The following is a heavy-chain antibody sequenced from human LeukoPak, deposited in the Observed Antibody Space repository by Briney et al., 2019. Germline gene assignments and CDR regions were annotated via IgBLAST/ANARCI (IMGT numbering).Heavy chain of an antibody. V-gene: IGHV3-30*18. Sequence: PGRSLRLSCAASGFTFSSYGMHWVRQAPGKGLEWVAVISYDGSNKYYADSVKGRFTFSRDNSKNTLYLQMNSLRAEDTAVYYCAKETFFSGSYYAYWGQGTLVTVSS. CDR3: AKETFFSGSYYAY. CDR1: GFTFSSYG. J-gene: IGHJ4*02. D-gene: IGHD1-26*01. CDR2: ISYDGSNK.